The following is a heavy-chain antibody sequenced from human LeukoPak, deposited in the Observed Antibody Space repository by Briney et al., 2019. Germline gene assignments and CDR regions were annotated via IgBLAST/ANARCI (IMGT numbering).Heavy chain of an antibody. J-gene: IGHJ4*02. CDR2: IKQDGSEK. V-gene: IGHV3-7*04. CDR1: GFTFSSYW. CDR3: ARGVAAGIDY. D-gene: IGHD1-26*01. Sequence: GGSLRLSCAASGFTFSSYWMSWVRQAPGQGLERVANIKQDGSEKYYVDSVKGRFTISRDNAKNSLYLQRNSRRAEDTAVYYCARGVAAGIDYWGQGTLVTVSS.